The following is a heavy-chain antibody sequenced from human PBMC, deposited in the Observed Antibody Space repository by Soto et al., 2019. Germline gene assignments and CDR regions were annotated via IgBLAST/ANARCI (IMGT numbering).Heavy chain of an antibody. D-gene: IGHD3-9*01. Sequence: ASVKVSCKASGYTFTSYYMHWVRQAPGQGLEWMGIINPSGGSTSYAQKFQGRVTMTRDTSTSTVYMELSSLRSEDTAVYYCARVRYPGYSNYYYGMDVWGQGTTVTVSS. CDR1: GYTFTSYY. J-gene: IGHJ6*02. V-gene: IGHV1-46*01. CDR3: ARVRYPGYSNYYYGMDV. CDR2: INPSGGST.